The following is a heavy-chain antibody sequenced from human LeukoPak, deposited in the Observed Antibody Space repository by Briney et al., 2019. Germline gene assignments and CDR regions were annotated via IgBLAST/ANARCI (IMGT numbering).Heavy chain of an antibody. CDR1: GGSFSGYY. J-gene: IGHJ4*02. CDR2: INHSGST. D-gene: IGHD3-10*01. CDR3: ARGRGAEDY. Sequence: SETLSLTCAVYGGSFSGYYWSWIRQPPGKGLEWIGEINHSGSTNFNPSLKSRVTISVDTSKNQFSLKLSSVTAADTAVYYCARGRGAEDYWGQGTLVTVSS. V-gene: IGHV4-34*01.